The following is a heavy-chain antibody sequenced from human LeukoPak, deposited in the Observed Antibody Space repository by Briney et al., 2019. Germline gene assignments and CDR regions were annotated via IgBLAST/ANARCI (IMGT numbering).Heavy chain of an antibody. D-gene: IGHD2-2*01. V-gene: IGHV3-30*18. J-gene: IGHJ4*02. CDR2: ISYDGSNK. Sequence: GGSLRLSCAASGFTFSSYGMHWVCQAPGKGLEWVAVISYDGSNKYYADSVKGRFTISRDNSKNTLYLQMNSLRAEDTAVYYCAKDQHYCSSTSCFYALTDYWGQGTLVTVSS. CDR1: GFTFSSYG. CDR3: AKDQHYCSSTSCFYALTDY.